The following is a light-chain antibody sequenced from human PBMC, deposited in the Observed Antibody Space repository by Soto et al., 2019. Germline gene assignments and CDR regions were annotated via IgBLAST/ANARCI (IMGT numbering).Light chain of an antibody. CDR3: QQSYSTPPIT. V-gene: IGKV1-39*01. CDR2: TAS. CDR1: QTIRKY. J-gene: IGKJ5*01. Sequence: IQMTQSPSSLSASVGDSVTITCRASQTIRKYLNWYQQKPRKAPKLLIYTASRLQSGVPSRFNGSGSETDFTHTINNLQPEDFATYYCQQSYSTPPITFGQGTRLEI.